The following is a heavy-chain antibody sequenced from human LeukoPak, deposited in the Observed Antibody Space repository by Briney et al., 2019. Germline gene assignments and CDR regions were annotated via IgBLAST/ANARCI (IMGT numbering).Heavy chain of an antibody. CDR2: IYYSGST. J-gene: IGHJ4*02. CDR3: ARAKYDSSGYDYFDY. D-gene: IGHD3-22*01. CDR1: GGSISSSNW. V-gene: IGHV4-31*11. Sequence: SETLSLTCAVSGGSISSSNWWSWVRQHPGKGLEWIGYIYYSGSTYYNPSLKSRVTISVDTSKNQFSLKLSFVTAADTAVYYCARAKYDSSGYDYFDYWGQGTLVTVSS.